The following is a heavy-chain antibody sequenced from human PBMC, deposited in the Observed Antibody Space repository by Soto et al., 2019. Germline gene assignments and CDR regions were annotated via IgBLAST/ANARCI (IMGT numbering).Heavy chain of an antibody. Sequence: QVQLVQSVAEVKNPVSSVKVSCKASVGTFSSYAISWVRQAPGQGLEWMGGIIPIFGTANYAQKFQGRVTITADESTSTAYMELSSLRSEDTAVYYCARVPSIAAAGGYYFDYWGQGTLVTVSS. CDR2: IIPIFGTA. CDR3: ARVPSIAAAGGYYFDY. CDR1: VGTFSSYA. D-gene: IGHD6-13*01. J-gene: IGHJ4*02. V-gene: IGHV1-69*01.